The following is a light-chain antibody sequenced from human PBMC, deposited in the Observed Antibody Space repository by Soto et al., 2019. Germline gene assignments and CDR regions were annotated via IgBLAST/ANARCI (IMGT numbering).Light chain of an antibody. Sequence: QSVLTQPASVSGSPGQSITISCSGTNSDIGAFNYVSWYQQHPHKAPKLIIYEVNKRPSGVSNRFSGSKSGITASLTISGAQAEDEADYYCSSYTDISTLIFGGGTQLTVL. CDR3: SSYTDISTLI. V-gene: IGLV2-14*01. J-gene: IGLJ2*01. CDR1: NSDIGAFNY. CDR2: EVN.